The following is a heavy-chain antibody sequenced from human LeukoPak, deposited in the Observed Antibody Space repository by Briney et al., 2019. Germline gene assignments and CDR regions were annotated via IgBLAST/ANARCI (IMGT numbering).Heavy chain of an antibody. CDR3: ARVKIFCGSGSYACYYYYMDV. J-gene: IGHJ6*03. Sequence: GASVKVSCKASGYSFTLYAMNWVRQAPGQGLEWMGWISAYNGNTNYAQKLQGRVTMTTDTSTSTAYMELRSLRSDDTAVYYCARVKIFCGSGSYACYYYYMDVWGKGTTVTISS. D-gene: IGHD3-10*01. CDR2: ISAYNGNT. V-gene: IGHV1-18*01. CDR1: GYSFTLYA.